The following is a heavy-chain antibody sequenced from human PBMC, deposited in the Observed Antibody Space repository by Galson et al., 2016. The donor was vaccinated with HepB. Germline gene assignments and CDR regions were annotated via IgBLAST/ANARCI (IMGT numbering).Heavy chain of an antibody. J-gene: IGHJ6*02. V-gene: IGHV6-1*01. CDR3: ARQYSSSSFYYGMDV. Sequence: CAISGDSVSSNSATWNWIRQSPSRGLERLGRTYYRSKWYNDYAVSVKSRVTINPDISTNQFSLHLNSVTPEDTAVYYCARQYSSSSFYYGMDVWGQGTTVTVSS. CDR1: GDSVSSNSAT. CDR2: TYYRSKWYN. D-gene: IGHD6-6*01.